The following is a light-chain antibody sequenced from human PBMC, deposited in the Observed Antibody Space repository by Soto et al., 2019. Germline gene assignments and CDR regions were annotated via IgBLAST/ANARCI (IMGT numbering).Light chain of an antibody. J-gene: IGKJ5*01. CDR1: QSVSSN. Sequence: EIVMTQSPATLSVSPGERATLSCRASQSVSSNLAWYQYKPGQAPRLLIYDASARATGIPDRFSGTGSGTDFTLTISRLEPEDFAVYYCQQYVSSPYTFGLGTRLEIK. CDR3: QQYVSSPYT. V-gene: IGKV3-20*01. CDR2: DAS.